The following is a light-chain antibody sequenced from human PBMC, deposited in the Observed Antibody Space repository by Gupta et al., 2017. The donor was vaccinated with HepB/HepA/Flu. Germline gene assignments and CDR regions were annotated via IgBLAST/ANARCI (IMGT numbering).Light chain of an antibody. J-gene: IGLJ2*01. V-gene: IGLV3-21*03. CDR1: NIGTKS. CDR2: EDT. CDR3: QVWDTRTDHPVV. Sequence: SYILTQPPSVSVAPGRTARITCGGNNIGTKSVHWYQQRPGQAPLVVIYEDTNRPSGIPERISGSNSGNTATLTISRVEAGDEVDYYCQVWDTRTDHPVVFGGGTKLTV.